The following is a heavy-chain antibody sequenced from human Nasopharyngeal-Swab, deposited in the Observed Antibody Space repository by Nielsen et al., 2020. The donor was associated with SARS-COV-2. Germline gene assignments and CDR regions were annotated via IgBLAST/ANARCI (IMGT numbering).Heavy chain of an antibody. CDR1: GFTFSDYT. J-gene: IGHJ4*02. Sequence: GEFLKTSCAASGFTFSDYTMNWVRQAPGQGLEWVSSISSSGSYMYYTDSVKGRFTMSRDNAKNSLYLQMNSLRAEDTAVYYCASDSRYWGQGTLVTVSS. CDR3: ASDSRY. V-gene: IGHV3-21*01. D-gene: IGHD2-2*01. CDR2: ISSSGSYM.